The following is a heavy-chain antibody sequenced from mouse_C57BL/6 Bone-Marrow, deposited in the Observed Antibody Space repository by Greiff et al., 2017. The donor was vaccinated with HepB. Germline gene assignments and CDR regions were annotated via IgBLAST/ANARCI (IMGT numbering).Heavy chain of an antibody. D-gene: IGHD2-1*01. CDR2: ISNLAYSI. Sequence: EVKLVESGGGLVQPGGSLKLSCAASGFTFSDYGMAWVRQAPRKGPEWVAFISNLAYSIYYADTVTGRFTISRENAKNTLYLEMSSLRSEDTAMYYCARREGDYGNSLGFAYWGQGTLVTVSA. CDR3: ARREGDYGNSLGFAY. V-gene: IGHV5-15*01. CDR1: GFTFSDYG. J-gene: IGHJ3*01.